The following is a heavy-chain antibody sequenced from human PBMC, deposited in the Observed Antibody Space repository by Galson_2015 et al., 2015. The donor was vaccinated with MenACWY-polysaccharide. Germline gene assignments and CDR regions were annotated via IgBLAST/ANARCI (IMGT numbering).Heavy chain of an antibody. CDR3: ARSPGGYIPGRQTEA. Sequence: LSLPFLFSVFSLPSSSFSFLLPPPGKGLEWIGCIYYSGSTKYGPSLNSRVTISVDTSNSQFSLKLSSVTAADTAVYYCARSPGGYIPGRQTEACGQGSLGTVTS. CDR1: VFSLPSSS. D-gene: IGHD5-18*01. V-gene: IGHV4-59*01. J-gene: IGHJ5*02. CDR2: IYYSGST.